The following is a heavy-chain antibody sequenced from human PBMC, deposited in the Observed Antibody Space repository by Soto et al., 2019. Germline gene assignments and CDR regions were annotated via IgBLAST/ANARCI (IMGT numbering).Heavy chain of an antibody. CDR1: GGSFSGYY. CDR3: ARGSCGGGSSQLHIYFDY. V-gene: IGHV4-34*01. D-gene: IGHD2-15*01. J-gene: IGHJ4*02. CDR2: INHSGST. Sequence: SETLSLTCAVYGGSFSGYYWSWIRQPPGKGLEWIGEINHSGSTNYNPSLKSRVTISVDTSKNQFSLKLSSVTAADTAVYYCARGSCGGGSSQLHIYFDYGGQGPLVTVPS.